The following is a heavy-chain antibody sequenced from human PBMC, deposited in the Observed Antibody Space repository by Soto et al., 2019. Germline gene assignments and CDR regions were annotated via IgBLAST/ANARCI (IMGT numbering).Heavy chain of an antibody. J-gene: IGHJ5*02. D-gene: IGHD3-3*01. CDR3: ARDRDFWSGNNWFET. CDR1: GGAMISYC. CDR2: IYYSVST. V-gene: IGHV4-59*01. Sequence: SETLSLTCTFAGGAMISYCLMFIVQPPGKGLYWIWYIYYSVSTNYNPSLKSRVTISVDTSKNQFSLKLSSVTAADTAVYYCARDRDFWSGNNWFETWGQGPLV.